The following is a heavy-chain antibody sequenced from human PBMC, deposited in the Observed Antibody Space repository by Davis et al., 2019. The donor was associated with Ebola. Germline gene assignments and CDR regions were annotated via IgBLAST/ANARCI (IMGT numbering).Heavy chain of an antibody. CDR2: MSNDGTNK. CDR1: EFTFSAYA. CDR3: ARDSFPYQLDWYFDL. Sequence: GESLKISCAASEFTFSAYAMHWVRQAPGKGLEWVALMSNDGTNKYYANSVKGRFTISRDNSKNTLYLQMNSLRPEDTAVYYCARDSFPYQLDWYFDLWGRGTLVTVSS. J-gene: IGHJ2*01. V-gene: IGHV3-30-3*01. D-gene: IGHD2-2*01.